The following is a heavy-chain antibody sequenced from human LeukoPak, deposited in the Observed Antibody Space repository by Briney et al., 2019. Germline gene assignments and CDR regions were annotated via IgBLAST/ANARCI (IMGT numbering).Heavy chain of an antibody. D-gene: IGHD3-16*01. CDR2: ISYDGSNK. J-gene: IGHJ4*02. CDR1: GLTFSSYA. V-gene: IGHV3-30-3*01. Sequence: PGRSLRLSCAASGLTFSSYAMHWVRQAPGKGLEWVAVISYDGSNKYYADSVKGRFTISRDNSKNTLYLQMNSLRAEDTAVYYCASGVYWGQGTLVTVSS. CDR3: ASGVY.